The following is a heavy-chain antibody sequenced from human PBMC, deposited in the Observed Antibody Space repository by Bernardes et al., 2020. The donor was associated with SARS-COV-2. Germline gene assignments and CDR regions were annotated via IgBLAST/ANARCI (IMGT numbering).Heavy chain of an antibody. D-gene: IGHD6-6*01. V-gene: IGHV4-39*01. J-gene: IGHJ4*02. Sequence: SETLSLTCTVSGDSISSSTYYWGWIRQPPGKGLEWIGYIYYTGSTYYNPSLQSRATISVDTSKNQFSLKLSSVTAADTAFYYCAVSPSYSSSSFDYWGQGTLVTVDS. CDR1: GDSISSSTYY. CDR3: AVSPSYSSSSFDY. CDR2: IYYTGST.